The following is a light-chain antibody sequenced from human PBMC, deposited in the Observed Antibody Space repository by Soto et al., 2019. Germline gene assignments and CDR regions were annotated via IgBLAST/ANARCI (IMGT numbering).Light chain of an antibody. V-gene: IGKV3-11*01. CDR3: QQRSIWPPECT. CDR1: QTFSSY. CDR2: DAS. J-gene: IGKJ2*02. Sequence: EIVLTQSPATLSLSPGERATLSCRASQTFSSYLAWYQQKPGQAPRLLIYDASNRATGIPARFSGSGSGTDVTLTISSLEPEDFAVYYCQQRSIWPPECTFGQGTKLESK.